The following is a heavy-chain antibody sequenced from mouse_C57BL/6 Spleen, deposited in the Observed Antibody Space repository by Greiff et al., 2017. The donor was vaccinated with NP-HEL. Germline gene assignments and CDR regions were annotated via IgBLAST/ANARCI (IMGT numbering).Heavy chain of an antibody. D-gene: IGHD1-2*01. Sequence: DVQLQESGPGLVKPSQSLSLTCTVTGYSITSGYGWNWIRQVPGNKLEWMGDISYSGSTNYNPSLKSRISITRDTSKNQFFLQLNSVTTEDTATYYCARTARIKYWGRGTTLTVSS. CDR3: ARTARIKY. CDR1: GYSITSGYG. J-gene: IGHJ2*01. V-gene: IGHV3-2*02. CDR2: ISYSGST.